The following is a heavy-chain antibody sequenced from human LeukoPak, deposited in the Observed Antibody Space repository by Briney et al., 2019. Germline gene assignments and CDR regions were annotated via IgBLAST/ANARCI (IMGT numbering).Heavy chain of an antibody. CDR2: MKQDGSEK. Sequence: PGGSLRLSCSASGFTFSSYWMSWVRQAPGKGLEWVANMKQDGSEKYYVDSVKGRFTISRDNTENSLYLQMSSLRAEDTAVYYCARHPHFDYWGQGTLVTVSS. J-gene: IGHJ4*02. CDR1: GFTFSSYW. CDR3: ARHPHFDY. V-gene: IGHV3-7*01.